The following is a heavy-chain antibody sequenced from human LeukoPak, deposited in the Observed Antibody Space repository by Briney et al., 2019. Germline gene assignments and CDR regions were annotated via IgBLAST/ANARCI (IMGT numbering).Heavy chain of an antibody. CDR1: GFIFNSYA. V-gene: IGHV3-72*01. J-gene: IGHJ4*02. Sequence: PGGSLRLSCAASGFIFNSYAVHWVRQAPGEGLEWVARIRNKANRYITEYAASVKGRFTISRDDSENSLYLQMDSLKTEDTAVYYCARSPLGIAPFDYWGQGTLVTVSS. CDR3: ARSPLGIAPFDY. CDR2: IRNKANRYIT. D-gene: IGHD7-27*01.